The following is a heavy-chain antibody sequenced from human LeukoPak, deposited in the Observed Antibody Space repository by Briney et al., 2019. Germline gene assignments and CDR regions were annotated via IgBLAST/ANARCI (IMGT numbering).Heavy chain of an antibody. Sequence: GGSLRLSCAASGFTFSSYAMSWVRQAPGKGLEWVSAISGSGGSTYYADSVKGRFTISRDNSKNTLYLQMNSLRAKDTAVYYCAKDLVTRYSQYYFDYWGQGTLVTVSS. V-gene: IGHV3-23*01. CDR1: GFTFSSYA. D-gene: IGHD6-13*01. CDR3: AKDLVTRYSQYYFDY. J-gene: IGHJ4*02. CDR2: ISGSGGST.